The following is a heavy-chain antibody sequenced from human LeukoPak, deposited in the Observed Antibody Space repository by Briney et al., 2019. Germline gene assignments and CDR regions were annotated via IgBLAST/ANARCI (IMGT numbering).Heavy chain of an antibody. CDR3: ARVGLDDSSGDA. D-gene: IGHD3-22*01. CDR2: IYHSGST. CDR1: GYSISSGYY. V-gene: IGHV4-38-2*02. Sequence: TSVTLSLTCTVSGYSISSGYYWGWIRQPPGKGLEWIGSIYHSGSTYYNPSLKSRVTISVDTSKNQFSLKLSSVTAADTAVYYCARVGLDDSSGDAWGQGTLVTVSS. J-gene: IGHJ5*02.